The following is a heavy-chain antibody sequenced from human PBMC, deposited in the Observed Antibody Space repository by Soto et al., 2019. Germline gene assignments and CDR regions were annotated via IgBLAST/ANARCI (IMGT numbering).Heavy chain of an antibody. CDR1: GYTFTSYD. CDR3: ARGKNGDKRVRYYYYGMDV. J-gene: IGHJ6*02. D-gene: IGHD4-17*01. CDR2: MNPNSGNT. Sequence: ASVKVSCKASGYTFTSYDINWVRQATGQGLEWMGWMNPNSGNTGYAQKFQGRVTMTRNTSISTAYMELSSLRSEDTAVYYCARGKNGDKRVRYYYYGMDVWRQGTTVTVSS. V-gene: IGHV1-8*01.